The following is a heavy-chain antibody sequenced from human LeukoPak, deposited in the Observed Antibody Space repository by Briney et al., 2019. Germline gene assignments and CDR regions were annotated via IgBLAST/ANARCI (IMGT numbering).Heavy chain of an antibody. CDR3: ARDRWVGELSITADP. CDR2: IWYDGSNK. V-gene: IGHV3-33*01. D-gene: IGHD3-10*01. Sequence: GRSLRLSCAASGFTFSSYGMQWVRQAPGQGLEWVAVIWYDGSNKYYADSVKGRFTISRDNSKNTLYLQMNSLRAEDTAVYYCARDRWVGELSITADPWGQGTLVTASS. CDR1: GFTFSSYG. J-gene: IGHJ5*02.